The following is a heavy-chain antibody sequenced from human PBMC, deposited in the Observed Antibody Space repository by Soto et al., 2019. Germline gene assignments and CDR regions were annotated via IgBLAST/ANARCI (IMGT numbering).Heavy chain of an antibody. V-gene: IGHV1-69*12. D-gene: IGHD5-12*01. J-gene: IGHJ6*02. CDR1: GGTFSSYA. CDR2: IIPIFGTA. CDR3: ASRSGEGNNIVLYGMDV. Sequence: QVQLVQSGAEVKKPGSSVKVSCKASGGTFSSYAISWVRQAPGQGLEWMGGIIPIFGTANYAQKFQGRVTITADESTSTAYMELSSLRSEDTAVYYCASRSGEGNNIVLYGMDVWGQGTTVTVSS.